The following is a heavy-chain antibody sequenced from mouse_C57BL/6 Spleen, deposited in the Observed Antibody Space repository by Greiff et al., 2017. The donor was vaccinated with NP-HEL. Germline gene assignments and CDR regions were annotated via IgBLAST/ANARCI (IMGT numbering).Heavy chain of an antibody. V-gene: IGHV1-82*01. J-gene: IGHJ3*01. CDR2: IYPGDGDT. Sequence: VKLVESGPELVKPGASVKISCKASGYAFSSSWMNWVKQRPGSGLEWIGRIYPGDGDTNYNGKFKGKATLTADKSSSTAYMQLSSLTSEDSAVYFCARSRYQGFAYWGQGTLVTVSA. CDR1: GYAFSSSW. D-gene: IGHD2-14*01. CDR3: ARSRYQGFAY.